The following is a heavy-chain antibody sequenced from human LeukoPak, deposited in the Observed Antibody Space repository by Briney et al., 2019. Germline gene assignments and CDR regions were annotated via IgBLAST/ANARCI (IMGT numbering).Heavy chain of an antibody. D-gene: IGHD1-20*01. J-gene: IGHJ4*02. V-gene: IGHV1-2*02. CDR2: INPNSGGT. CDR1: GFTFSSYV. Sequence: PGGSLRLSCAASGFTFSSYVMHWVRQAPGQGLEWMGWINPNSGGTNYAQKFQGRVTMTRDTSISTAYMELSRLRSDDTAVYYCARDNWNLDYWGQGTLVTVSS. CDR3: ARDNWNLDY.